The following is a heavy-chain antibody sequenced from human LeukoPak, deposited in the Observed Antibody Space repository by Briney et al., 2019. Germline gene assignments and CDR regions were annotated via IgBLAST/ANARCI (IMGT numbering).Heavy chain of an antibody. Sequence: GGSLRLSCAASGFTFSSYGMHWVRQAPGKGLEWVAVIWYDGGNKYYADSVKGRFTISRDNSKNTLFLQMNSLRAEDTAVYYCARDQGYDSSGPDYWGQGTLVTVSS. J-gene: IGHJ4*02. CDR2: IWYDGGNK. V-gene: IGHV3-33*01. D-gene: IGHD3-22*01. CDR1: GFTFSSYG. CDR3: ARDQGYDSSGPDY.